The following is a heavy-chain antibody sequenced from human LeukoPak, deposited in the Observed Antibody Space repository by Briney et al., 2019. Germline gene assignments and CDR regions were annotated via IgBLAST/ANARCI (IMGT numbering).Heavy chain of an antibody. CDR1: GGSISSSNW. D-gene: IGHD6-13*01. CDR2: IYHSGST. J-gene: IGHJ4*02. V-gene: IGHV4-4*02. CDR3: ARDSNGLISSSLQY. Sequence: SETLSLTCAVSGGSISSSNWWSWVRQPPGKGLEWIGEIYHSGSTNYNPSLKSRVTISVDKSKNQFSLKLSSVTAADTAVHYCARDSNGLISSSLQYWGQGTLVTVSS.